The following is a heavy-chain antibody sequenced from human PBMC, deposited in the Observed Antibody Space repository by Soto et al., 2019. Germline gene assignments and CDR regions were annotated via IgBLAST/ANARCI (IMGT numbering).Heavy chain of an antibody. D-gene: IGHD6-19*01. CDR1: GFTFSSYW. Sequence: GRSLRLSCAASGFTFSSYWMHWVRQAPGKGLVWVSRINSDGSSTSYADSVKGRFTISRDNAKNTLYLQMNSLRAEDTAVYYCARASGWSYMDVCGKGTTVTVSS. V-gene: IGHV3-74*01. J-gene: IGHJ6*03. CDR2: INSDGSST. CDR3: ARASGWSYMDV.